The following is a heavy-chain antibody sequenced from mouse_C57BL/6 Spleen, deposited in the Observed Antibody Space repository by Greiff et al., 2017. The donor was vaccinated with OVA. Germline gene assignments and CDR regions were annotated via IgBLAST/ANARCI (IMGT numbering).Heavy chain of an antibody. V-gene: IGHV2-2*01. D-gene: IGHD2-1*01. CDR2: IWSGGST. CDR1: GFSLTSYG. J-gene: IGHJ3*01. Sequence: VQVVESGPGLVQPSQSLSITCTVSGFSLTSYGVHWVRQSPGKGLEWLGVIWSGGSTDSNAAFISRLGISKDNSKSQVFFKMNSLQADDTAIYYCARMGPYGNFAWFAYWGQGTLVTVSA. CDR3: ARMGPYGNFAWFAY.